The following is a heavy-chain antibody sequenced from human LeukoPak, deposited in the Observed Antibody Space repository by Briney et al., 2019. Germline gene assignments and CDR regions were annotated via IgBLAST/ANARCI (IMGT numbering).Heavy chain of an antibody. D-gene: IGHD4-17*01. CDR1: GFIFSNYG. Sequence: GGSLRLSCATSGFIFSNYGMHWVRQAPGKGLEWVARSRNKANGYTTVYAASVKDRFTISRDDSKNSLYLQMNSLKIEDTAVYYCVRGRNGFDNWGQGTLVTVSS. J-gene: IGHJ4*02. CDR2: SRNKANGYTT. CDR3: VRGRNGFDN. V-gene: IGHV3-72*01.